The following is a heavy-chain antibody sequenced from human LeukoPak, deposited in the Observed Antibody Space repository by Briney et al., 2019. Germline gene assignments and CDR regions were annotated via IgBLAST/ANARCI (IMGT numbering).Heavy chain of an antibody. Sequence: SETLFLTCTVSGGSISSYYWSWIRQPPGKGLEWIGYIYYSGSTNYNPSLKSRVTISVDTSKNQFSLKLSSVTAADTAVYYCARALLYGSGSYHFDYWGQGTLVTVSS. CDR2: IYYSGST. CDR3: ARALLYGSGSYHFDY. D-gene: IGHD3-10*01. V-gene: IGHV4-59*01. J-gene: IGHJ4*02. CDR1: GGSISSYY.